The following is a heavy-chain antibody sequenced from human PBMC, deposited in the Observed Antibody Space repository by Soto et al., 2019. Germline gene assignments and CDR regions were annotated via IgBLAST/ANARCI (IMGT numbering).Heavy chain of an antibody. D-gene: IGHD3-10*01. CDR1: GASISSYY. Sequence: SETLSLTCTLSGASISSYYWTWIRQLPGKGLEWIGYVYYSGSTNYNPSLKSRVTISVDTSKNQFSLKLSSVTAADTAMYYCAKSAYASGTQRFDPWGQGTLVTVSS. CDR2: VYYSGST. J-gene: IGHJ5*02. V-gene: IGHV4-59*01. CDR3: AKSAYASGTQRFDP.